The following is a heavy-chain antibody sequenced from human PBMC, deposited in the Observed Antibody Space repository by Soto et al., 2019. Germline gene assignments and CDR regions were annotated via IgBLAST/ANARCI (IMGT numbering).Heavy chain of an antibody. CDR1: GFTFSSYA. V-gene: IGHV3-30-3*01. CDR3: ARDWEPRMDIVATILLSGAFDI. J-gene: IGHJ3*02. D-gene: IGHD5-12*01. CDR2: ISYDGSNK. Sequence: GGSLRLSCAASGFTFSSYAMHWVRQAPGKGLEWVAVISYDGSNKYYADSVKGRFTISRDNSKNTLYLQMNSLRAEDTAVYYCARDWEPRMDIVATILLSGAFDIWGQGTMVTVSS.